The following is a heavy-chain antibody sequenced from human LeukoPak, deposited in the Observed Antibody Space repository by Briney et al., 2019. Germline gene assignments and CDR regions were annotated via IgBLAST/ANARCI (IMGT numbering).Heavy chain of an antibody. V-gene: IGHV4-4*02. CDR1: GGSISSSNW. CDR2: IYHSGST. CDR3: ARAFPPYDYVWGSYRSRGAFDY. Sequence: PSGTLSLTCAVSGGSISSSNWWSWVRQPPGKGLEWIGEIYHSGSTNYNPSLKSRVTISVDKSRNQFSLKLSSVTAADTAVYYCARAFPPYDYVWGSYRSRGAFDYWGQGTLVTVSS. D-gene: IGHD3-16*02. J-gene: IGHJ4*02.